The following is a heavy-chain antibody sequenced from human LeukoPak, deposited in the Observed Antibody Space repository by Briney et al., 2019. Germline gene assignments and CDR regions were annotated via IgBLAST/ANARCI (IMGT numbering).Heavy chain of an antibody. D-gene: IGHD6-19*01. CDR2: RYYSVNT. J-gene: IGHJ6*02. V-gene: IGHV4-59*08. CDR1: GGSFTNYY. Sequence: SETLSLTCTVSGGSFTNYYWSWIRLPPGKGLEWIGYRYYSVNTIYNPSLKGRVTMSLDTSKNQFFLTLSSVTAADTAIYYCARHDDIAVFRNGMDVWGPGTTVTVSS. CDR3: ARHDDIAVFRNGMDV.